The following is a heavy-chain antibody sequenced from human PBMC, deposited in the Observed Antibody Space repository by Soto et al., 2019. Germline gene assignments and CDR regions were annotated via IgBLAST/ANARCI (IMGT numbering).Heavy chain of an antibody. D-gene: IGHD3-22*01. CDR3: AKCGYYDSSGYYYPDY. CDR1: GFTFSSYG. CDR2: ISYDGSNK. V-gene: IGHV3-30*18. Sequence: QVQLVESGGGVVQPGRSLRLSCAASGFTFSSYGMHWVRQAPGKGLEWVAVISYDGSNKYYADSVKGRFTISRDNSKNTLYLQMNSLRAEDTVVYYCAKCGYYDSSGYYYPDYWGQGTLVTVSS. J-gene: IGHJ4*02.